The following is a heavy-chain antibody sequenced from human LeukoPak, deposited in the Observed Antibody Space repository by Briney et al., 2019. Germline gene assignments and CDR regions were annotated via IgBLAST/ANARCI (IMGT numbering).Heavy chain of an antibody. J-gene: IGHJ6*02. CDR3: TRGLSRAYYYSGMDV. D-gene: IGHD2-2*01. V-gene: IGHV3-49*04. CDR2: IRSKVRAGSA. Sequence: AGGSLRLSCTASGYTFANDAVSWVRQAPGKGLEWVGFIRSKVRAGSAQYAASVKGRFTISRDDSKSIAYLQMNSLKIEDTAVYYCTRGLSRAYYYSGMDVWGQGTTVTVSS. CDR1: GYTFANDA.